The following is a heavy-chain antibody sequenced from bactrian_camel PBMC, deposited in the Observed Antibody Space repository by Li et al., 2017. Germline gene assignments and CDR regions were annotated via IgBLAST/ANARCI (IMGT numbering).Heavy chain of an antibody. CDR1: WSTFATGC. V-gene: IGHV3S1*01. CDR3: AKDGYGSSWLAPDFAY. D-gene: IGHD6*01. CDR2: IDSDGRT. Sequence: HVQLVESGGDSVQAGGSLRLSCAASWSTFATGCMGFFRQAPGKSREGVAAIDSDGRTSYADSVKGRFTISQDNAKNTLYLQMNSLKTEDTAMYYCAKDGYGSSWLAPDFAYWDQGTQVTVS. J-gene: IGHJ6*01.